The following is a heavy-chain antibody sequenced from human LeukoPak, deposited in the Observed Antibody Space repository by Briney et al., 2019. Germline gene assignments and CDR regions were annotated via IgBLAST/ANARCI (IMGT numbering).Heavy chain of an antibody. D-gene: IGHD3-22*01. CDR3: ARGLVYYDSSDGIGY. CDR1: GYTFTNYD. V-gene: IGHV1-8*01. J-gene: IGHJ4*02. CDR2: MNPNSDDT. Sequence: GASVKVSCKASGYTFTNYDINWVRQATGQGLEWMGWMNPNSDDTGYAQKFQGRLTMTRNTSISTAYMELSSLRSEDTAVYYCARGLVYYDSSDGIGYWGQGTLVTVSS.